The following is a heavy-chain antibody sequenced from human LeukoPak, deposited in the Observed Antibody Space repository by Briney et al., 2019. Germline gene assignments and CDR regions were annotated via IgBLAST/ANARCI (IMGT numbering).Heavy chain of an antibody. V-gene: IGHV3-23*01. J-gene: IGHJ4*02. CDR3: ARDSGISLGELSLDY. D-gene: IGHD3-16*02. Sequence: GGSLRLSCAASGFTFSSYAMSWVRQAPGKGLEWVSAISGSGGSTYYADSVKGRFTISRDNSKNTLYLQMGSLRAEDMAVYYCARDSGISLGELSLDYWGQGTLVTVSS. CDR1: GFTFSSYA. CDR2: ISGSGGST.